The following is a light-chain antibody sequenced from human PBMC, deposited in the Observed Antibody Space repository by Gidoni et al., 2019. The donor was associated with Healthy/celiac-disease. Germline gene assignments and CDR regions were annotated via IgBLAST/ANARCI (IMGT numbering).Light chain of an antibody. CDR3: QQRSNWPRT. CDR2: DAS. V-gene: IGKV3-11*01. CDR1: QSVSSY. J-gene: IGKJ1*01. Sequence: EIVLTQSPATLSLSPGERATLSCRASQSVSSYLAWYQQKPGQAPRLLIYDASNRATGIPAMFSGSGSGTYFTLTISSLDPEDFAVYYCQQRSNWPRTFGQGTKVEIK.